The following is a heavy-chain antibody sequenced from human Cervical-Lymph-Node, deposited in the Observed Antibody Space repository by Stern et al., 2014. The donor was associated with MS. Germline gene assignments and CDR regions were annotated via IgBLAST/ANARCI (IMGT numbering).Heavy chain of an antibody. V-gene: IGHV5-51*01. J-gene: IGHJ6*02. CDR2: IYPGDSET. Sequence: VQLVQSGAEVKKPGESLKISCKGSGYSFSNYWIAWVRQMPGKGLEWLGTIYPGDSETRDSPSFQGQVTISADKSISTAFLQWSSLKASDTAIYYCARLGGERHKWNDEPYYYGMDVWGQGTTVTVSS. D-gene: IGHD1-1*01. CDR1: GYSFSNYW. CDR3: ARLGGERHKWNDEPYYYGMDV.